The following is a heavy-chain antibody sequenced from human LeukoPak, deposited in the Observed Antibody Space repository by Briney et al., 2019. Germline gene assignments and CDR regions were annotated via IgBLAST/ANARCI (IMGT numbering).Heavy chain of an antibody. V-gene: IGHV4-4*02. CDR2: IYHSGST. CDR1: GGSISSSNW. Sequence: SGTLSLTCAVSGGSISSSNWWSWARQPPGKGLEWIGEIYHSGSTNYNPSLKSRVTISVDTSKNQFSLKLSSVTAADTAVYYCARGRSNWFDPWGQGTLVTVSS. J-gene: IGHJ5*02. D-gene: IGHD6-19*01. CDR3: ARGRSNWFDP.